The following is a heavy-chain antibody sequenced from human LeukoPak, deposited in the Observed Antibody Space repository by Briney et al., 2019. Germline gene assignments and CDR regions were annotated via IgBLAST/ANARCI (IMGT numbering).Heavy chain of an antibody. CDR2: IYYTGT. CDR3: ASRKLGNDY. Sequence: SETLSLTCTVSGGSVTDYYWSWIRQSPGKGLGWIGYIYYTGTSYNPSLKSRVTISADTSKNQFSLKLISVTAADTAVYYCASRKLGNDYWGQGTLVTVSS. V-gene: IGHV4-59*02. J-gene: IGHJ4*02. D-gene: IGHD7-27*01. CDR1: GGSVTDYY.